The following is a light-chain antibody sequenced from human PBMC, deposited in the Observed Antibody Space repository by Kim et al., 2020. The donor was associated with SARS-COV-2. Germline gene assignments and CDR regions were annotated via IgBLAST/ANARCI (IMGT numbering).Light chain of an antibody. CDR2: GTS. Sequence: LSPGARATLSFSASSSVARIHLAWFQQKPGQAPRLLIYGTSSRATGIPDRFSASESGTDFTLPISRLEPEDFAVYYCQQYDRSPYTFGQGTKLEI. J-gene: IGKJ2*01. CDR3: QQYDRSPYT. CDR1: SSVARIH. V-gene: IGKV3-20*01.